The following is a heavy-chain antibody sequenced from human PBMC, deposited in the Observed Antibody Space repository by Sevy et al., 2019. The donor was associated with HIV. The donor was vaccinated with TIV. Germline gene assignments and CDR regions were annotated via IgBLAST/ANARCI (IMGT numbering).Heavy chain of an antibody. CDR2: ISRTSTTT. Sequence: GGSLRLSCKASGFTFSTYSMHWVRQAPGKGLEWVSSISRTSTTTYYADSAKGRFTISRYNAKNSLYLQMNSLRDEDTAVYYCAREAYYYDSREENWFDPWGQGTLVTVSS. CDR1: GFTFSTYS. D-gene: IGHD3-22*01. CDR3: AREAYYYDSREENWFDP. V-gene: IGHV3-48*02. J-gene: IGHJ5*02.